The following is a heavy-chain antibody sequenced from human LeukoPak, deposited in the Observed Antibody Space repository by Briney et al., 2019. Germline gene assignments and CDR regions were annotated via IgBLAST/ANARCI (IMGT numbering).Heavy chain of an antibody. CDR2: INIDGTTT. J-gene: IGHJ4*02. D-gene: IGHD1-26*01. V-gene: IGHV3-74*01. CDR1: GFTFTRYL. CDR3: ARDSYEVGATFDY. Sequence: GGSLRLSCAASGFTFTRYLMHWVRQVPGKGLVWVSRINIDGTTTNYADSVKGRFTVSRDNAKNTLFLQLSSLRVEDTAVYYCARDSYEVGATFDYWGQGTLVTVSS.